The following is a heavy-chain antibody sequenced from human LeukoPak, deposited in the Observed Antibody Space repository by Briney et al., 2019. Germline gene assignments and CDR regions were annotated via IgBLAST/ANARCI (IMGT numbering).Heavy chain of an antibody. CDR3: ARQGVVGATGFDF. V-gene: IGHV4-39*01. D-gene: IGHD1-26*01. J-gene: IGHJ4*02. CDR1: GGSISELNYC. CDR2: IYYSGST. Sequence: SETLSLTCSVSGGSISELNYCWGWIRQPPGKGLEWIGNIYYSGSTYNNPSLESRVVISVDTSRNQFSLKLTSVTATDTAVYYCARQGVVGATGFDFWGQGILVTVSS.